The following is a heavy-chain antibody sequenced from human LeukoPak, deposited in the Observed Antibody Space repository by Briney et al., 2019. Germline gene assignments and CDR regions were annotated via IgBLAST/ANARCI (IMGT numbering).Heavy chain of an antibody. J-gene: IGHJ3*02. CDR3: AKGDTPMGYAFDI. Sequence: GGSLRLSCAASGFTFSSYAMSWVRQAPGKGLEWVSAVSGSGGSTYYADSVKGRFTIFRDNSKNTLYLQMNSLRAEDTAVYYCAKGDTPMGYAFDIWGQGTMVTASS. CDR2: VSGSGGST. V-gene: IGHV3-23*01. CDR1: GFTFSSYA. D-gene: IGHD5-18*01.